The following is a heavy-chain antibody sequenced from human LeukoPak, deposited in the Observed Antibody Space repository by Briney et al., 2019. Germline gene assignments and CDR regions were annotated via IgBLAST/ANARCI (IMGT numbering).Heavy chain of an antibody. Sequence: SKTLSLTCTVSGGSISSTYFWAWIRQPPGKGLEWIATIHYSGTTYYKPSLRSRVTISVDTSANQFSLKLTSVTAADTAVYFCARLGYCSGGSCQHDFWGHGTLVTVSS. J-gene: IGHJ4*01. CDR3: ARLGYCSGGSCQHDF. D-gene: IGHD2-15*01. CDR1: GGSISSTYF. V-gene: IGHV4-39*01. CDR2: IHYSGTT.